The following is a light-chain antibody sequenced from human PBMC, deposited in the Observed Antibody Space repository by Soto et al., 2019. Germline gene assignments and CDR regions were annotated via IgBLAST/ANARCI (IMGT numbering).Light chain of an antibody. V-gene: IGLV7-43*01. CDR1: TGAVTSGPY. CDR2: RTN. CDR3: LLYYGGVQV. Sequence: QAVVTQEPSLTVSPGETVTLTNASSTGAVTSGPYPNWFQQKAGQAPRALIYRTNNKHSRTPARFTGSLLGGKAALTLSGVQPEDEAEYYCLLYYGGVQVFGTGTKVTVL. J-gene: IGLJ1*01.